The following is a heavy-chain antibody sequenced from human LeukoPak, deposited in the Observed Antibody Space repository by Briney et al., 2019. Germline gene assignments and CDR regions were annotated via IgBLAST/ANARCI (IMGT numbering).Heavy chain of an antibody. V-gene: IGHV3-33*01. D-gene: IGHD2-21*02. CDR1: GFTFINYG. Sequence: PGGSLRLSCAASGFTFINYGMHWVRQAPGKGLEWVAVIWYDGSKKYYADSVKGRFTISRDNSKNTVYLQMNSLRAEETAVYYCARVSPEIVVVTGTGAPDYWGQGTLVTVSS. CDR3: ARVSPEIVVVTGTGAPDY. J-gene: IGHJ4*02. CDR2: IWYDGSKK.